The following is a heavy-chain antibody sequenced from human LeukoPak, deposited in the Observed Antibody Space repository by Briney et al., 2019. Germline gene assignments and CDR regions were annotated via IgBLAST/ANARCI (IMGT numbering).Heavy chain of an antibody. D-gene: IGHD6-13*01. J-gene: IGHJ4*02. V-gene: IGHV1-24*01. CDR2: FDPEDGET. Sequence: ASVKVSCKVSGYTLTEFSIHWVRQAPGKGLEWMGGFDPEDGETIYAQKFQGRVTMTRDTSTSTVYMELSSLRSEDTAVYYCARDDEGSSWPIDYWGQGTLVTVSS. CDR3: ARDDEGSSWPIDY. CDR1: GYTLTEFS.